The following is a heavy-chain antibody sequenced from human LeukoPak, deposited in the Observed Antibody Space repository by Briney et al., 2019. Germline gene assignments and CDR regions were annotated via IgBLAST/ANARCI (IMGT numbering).Heavy chain of an antibody. Sequence: ASVKVSCKASGYTFTRYGVTWVRQAPGQGLEWMGWISTYDGGTYYAQKFQGRVTMTRDTSTNTAYMELRGLRSDDTALYYCARDVLNRCIGGICPIDDWGQGTLVTVSS. CDR1: GYTFTRYG. J-gene: IGHJ4*02. D-gene: IGHD2-15*01. CDR2: ISTYDGGT. V-gene: IGHV1-18*04. CDR3: ARDVLNRCIGGICPIDD.